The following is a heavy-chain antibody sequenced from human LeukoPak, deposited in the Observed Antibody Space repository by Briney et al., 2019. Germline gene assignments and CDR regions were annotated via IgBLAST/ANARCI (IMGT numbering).Heavy chain of an antibody. CDR1: GGSISSYY. CDR3: ARDSEVAARSFDY. J-gene: IGHJ4*02. D-gene: IGHD6-6*01. V-gene: IGHV4-4*07. CDR2: IYSSGTN. Sequence: PSETLSLTCTVSGGSISSYYWNWVRQPAGQGLEWIGRIYSSGTNNYNPSLKSRVTMSVDTSKNHISLKLSSVTAADTAMYYCARDSEVAARSFDYWGQGTLVTVS.